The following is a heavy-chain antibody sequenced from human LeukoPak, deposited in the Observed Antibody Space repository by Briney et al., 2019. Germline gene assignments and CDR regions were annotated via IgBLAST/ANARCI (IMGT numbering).Heavy chain of an antibody. J-gene: IGHJ4*02. V-gene: IGHV3-23*01. CDR3: ARGSSGWYPWYFGY. D-gene: IGHD6-19*01. CDR2: VSGSGGST. CDR1: GFTFSSYA. Sequence: GGSLRLSCAASGFTFSSYAMSWVRQAPGKGLEWVSGVSGSGGSTVYTDSVKGRFTISRDNAKNSLYLQMNSLRAEDTAVYYCARGSSGWYPWYFGYWGQGTLVTVSS.